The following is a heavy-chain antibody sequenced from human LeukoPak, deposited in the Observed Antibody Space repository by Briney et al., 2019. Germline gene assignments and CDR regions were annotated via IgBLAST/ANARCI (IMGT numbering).Heavy chain of an antibody. J-gene: IGHJ6*03. CDR1: GYSFTSYW. CDR3: ARLDIIHYYYYYMDV. Sequence: GESLKISCKGSGYSFTSYWIGWVRQMPGKGLEWMGIIYPRDSDTRYSPSFQGQVTISADKSISTAYLQWSSLKASDTAMYYCARLDIIHYYYYYMDVWGKGTTVTVSS. V-gene: IGHV5-51*01. D-gene: IGHD3-9*01. CDR2: IYPRDSDT.